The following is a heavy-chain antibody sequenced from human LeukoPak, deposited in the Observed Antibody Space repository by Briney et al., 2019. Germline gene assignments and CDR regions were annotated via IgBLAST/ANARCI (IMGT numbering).Heavy chain of an antibody. J-gene: IGHJ3*02. CDR3: ARASYCSSTSCYYEGAFDI. CDR1: GYSISSAYY. CDR2: IYHSGST. V-gene: IGHV4-38-2*02. Sequence: SETLSLTCTVSGYSISSAYYWGCIRQPPGKGLEWIGSIYHSGSTYYNPSLKSRVTISVDTSKNQFSLKLSYVTAADTAVYYCARASYCSSTSCYYEGAFDIWGQGTMVTVSS. D-gene: IGHD2-2*01.